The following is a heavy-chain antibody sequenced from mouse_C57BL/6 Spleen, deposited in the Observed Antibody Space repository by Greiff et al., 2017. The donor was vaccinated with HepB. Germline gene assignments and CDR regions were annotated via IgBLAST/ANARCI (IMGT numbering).Heavy chain of an antibody. CDR1: GYAFSSSW. CDR2: IYPGDGDT. D-gene: IGHD3-1*01. CDR3: ASYREGFAY. V-gene: IGHV1-82*01. Sequence: VQLQQSGPELVKPGASVKISCKASGYAFSSSWMNWVQQRPGKGLEWIGRIYPGDGDTNYNGKFKGKATLTADKSSSTAYMQLSSLTSEDSAVYFCASYREGFAYWGQGTLVTVSA. J-gene: IGHJ3*01.